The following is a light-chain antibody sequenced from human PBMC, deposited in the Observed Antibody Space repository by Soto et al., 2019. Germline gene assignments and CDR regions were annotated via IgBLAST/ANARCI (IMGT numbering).Light chain of an antibody. CDR1: SSDVGGYNY. CDR2: EVT. J-gene: IGLJ1*01. V-gene: IGLV2-11*01. CDR3: VSYTDTDTLV. Sequence: QSALTQPRSVSGSPGQSVTISCTGTSSDVGGYNYVSWYQQHPGKAPKLLIFEVTNRPSGVSKRFSGSRSGNTASLTISGLQPDDEGDYFCVSYTDTDTLVFGTGTKVTVL.